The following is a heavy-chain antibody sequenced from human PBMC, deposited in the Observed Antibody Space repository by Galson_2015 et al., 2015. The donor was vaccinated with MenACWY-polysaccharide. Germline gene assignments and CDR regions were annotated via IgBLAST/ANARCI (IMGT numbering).Heavy chain of an antibody. CDR2: ITGSSTI. J-gene: IGHJ4*02. Sequence: SLRLPCAASGFTFSDFYMSWIRQAPGKELEWVAYITGSSTISYAETVKGRFTISRDNANNSLSLQMNSLRAEDTAVYYCATERITVAGTRLDYWGQGTLVTVSS. D-gene: IGHD6-19*01. CDR1: GFTFSDFY. CDR3: ATERITVAGTRLDY. V-gene: IGHV3-11*01.